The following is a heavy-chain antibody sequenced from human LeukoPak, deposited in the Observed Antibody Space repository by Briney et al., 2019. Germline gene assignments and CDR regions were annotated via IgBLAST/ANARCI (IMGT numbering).Heavy chain of an antibody. CDR3: ASAFYGSGSYVNWFDP. D-gene: IGHD3-10*01. J-gene: IGHJ5*02. CDR2: ISSSGNTI. V-gene: IGHV3-48*03. Sequence: PGGSLRLSCAASGFPFSTYEMSWVRQAPGKGLEWISYISSSGNTIYYADSVKGRFTISRDSAKNSLYLQMNSLRVEDTALYYCASAFYGSGSYVNWFDPWGQGTLVTVSS. CDR1: GFPFSTYE.